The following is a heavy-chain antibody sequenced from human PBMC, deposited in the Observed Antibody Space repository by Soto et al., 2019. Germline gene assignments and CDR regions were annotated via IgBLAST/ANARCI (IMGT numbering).Heavy chain of an antibody. CDR2: IYYSGST. V-gene: IGHV4-59*01. Sequence: PSETLSLTCTVSGGSISSYYWSWIRQPPGKGLEWIGYIYYSGSTNYNPSLKSRVTISVDTSKNQFSLKLSSVTAADTAVYYCARRRQLADFDYWGQGTLVTVSS. CDR3: ARRRQLADFDY. D-gene: IGHD6-13*01. J-gene: IGHJ4*02. CDR1: GGSISSYY.